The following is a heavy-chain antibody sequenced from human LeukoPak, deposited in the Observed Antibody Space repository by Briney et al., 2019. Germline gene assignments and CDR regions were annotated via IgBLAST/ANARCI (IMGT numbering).Heavy chain of an antibody. J-gene: IGHJ4*02. Sequence: ASVKVSCEASGYTFTSYDLNWVRQATGQGLEWMGWMNPNSGNTGYAQKFQGRVTITRNTSISTAYMELSSLRSEDTAVYYCARLKYSSGWYEDYWGQGTLVTVSS. CDR2: MNPNSGNT. D-gene: IGHD6-19*01. CDR1: GYTFTSYD. V-gene: IGHV1-8*03. CDR3: ARLKYSSGWYEDY.